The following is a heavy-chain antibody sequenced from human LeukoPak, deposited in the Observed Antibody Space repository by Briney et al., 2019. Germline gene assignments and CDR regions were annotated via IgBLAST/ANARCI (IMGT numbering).Heavy chain of an antibody. CDR3: ARLMVRGVPFDY. Sequence: GGSLRLSCAASGFTFSSYEMNWVRQAPGKGLEWVSYISSSGSTIYYAGSVKGRFTISRDNAKNSLYLQMNSLRAEDTAVYYCARLMVRGVPFDYWGQGTLVTVSS. CDR1: GFTFSSYE. D-gene: IGHD3-10*01. CDR2: ISSSGSTI. J-gene: IGHJ4*02. V-gene: IGHV3-48*03.